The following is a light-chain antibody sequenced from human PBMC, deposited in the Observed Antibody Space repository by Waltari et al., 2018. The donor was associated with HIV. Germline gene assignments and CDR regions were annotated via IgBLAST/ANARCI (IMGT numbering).Light chain of an antibody. CDR2: EVS. V-gene: IGLV2-14*01. CDR1: SSAVGGYNF. J-gene: IGLJ2*01. Sequence: QPALTHPAPVSGSPGRSTTIPCPGTSSAVGGYNFASWYQQHPGKAPKLMIYEVSNRPSGVSNRFSGSKSGNTASLTISGLQAEDEADYYCSSYTSSSTLEVFGGGTKLTVL. CDR3: SSYTSSSTLEV.